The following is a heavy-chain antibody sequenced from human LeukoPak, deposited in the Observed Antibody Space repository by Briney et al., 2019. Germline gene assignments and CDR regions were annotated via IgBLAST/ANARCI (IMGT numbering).Heavy chain of an antibody. V-gene: IGHV3-74*01. CDR1: GFTFSSYW. D-gene: IGHD6-19*01. CDR2: INSDGSST. CDR3: ARDLSGWTNPDFDY. Sequence: GGSLRLSCAASGFTFSSYWMHWVRQAPGKGLAWVSRINSDGSSTSYADSVKGRFTISRDNAKNTLYLQMNSLRAEDTAVYYCARDLSGWTNPDFDYWGQGTLVTVSS. J-gene: IGHJ4*02.